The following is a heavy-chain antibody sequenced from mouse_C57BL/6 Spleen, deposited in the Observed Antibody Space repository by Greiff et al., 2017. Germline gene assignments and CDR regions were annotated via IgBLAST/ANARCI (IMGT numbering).Heavy chain of an antibody. V-gene: IGHV2-9-1*01. CDR2: IWTGGGT. J-gene: IGHJ1*03. CDR3: ARNRGPVGYGGGYFDV. Sequence: VQLQESGPGLVAPSQSLSITCTVSGFSLTSYAISWVRQPPGKGLEWLGVIWTGGGTNYNSALKSRLSISKDNSKSQVFLKMNSLQTDDTARYYCARNRGPVGYGGGYFDVWGTGTTVTVSS. D-gene: IGHD3-3*01. CDR1: GFSLTSYA.